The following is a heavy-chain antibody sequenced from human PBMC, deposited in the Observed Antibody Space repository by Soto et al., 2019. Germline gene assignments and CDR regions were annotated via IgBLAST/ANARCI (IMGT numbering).Heavy chain of an antibody. J-gene: IGHJ5*02. CDR3: AKSPVPWDLFSWFDP. Sequence: QVQLVESGGGVVQPGRSLRLSCAASGFTFSTYAMHWVRQAPGKGLEWVAIISYDGSNNYYADSVKGRFTISRDNSXITMYLQMNSLRAEDTAMYYCAKSPVPWDLFSWFDPWGQGTLVTVSS. D-gene: IGHD1-26*01. V-gene: IGHV3-30*18. CDR2: ISYDGSNN. CDR1: GFTFSTYA.